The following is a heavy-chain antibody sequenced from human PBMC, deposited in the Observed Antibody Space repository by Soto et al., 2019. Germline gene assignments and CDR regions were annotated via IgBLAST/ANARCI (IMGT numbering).Heavy chain of an antibody. CDR1: GGSISSYY. J-gene: IGHJ4*02. Sequence: QVQLQESGPGLVKPSETLSLTCTVSGGSISSYYWSWIRQPPGKGLEWIGYIYYSGSTNYNPSLKSRVTISVDTSKNQFSLKLSSVTAADTAVYYCARSGYSYGQDFDYWGQGTLVTVSS. V-gene: IGHV4-59*01. CDR2: IYYSGST. D-gene: IGHD5-18*01. CDR3: ARSGYSYGQDFDY.